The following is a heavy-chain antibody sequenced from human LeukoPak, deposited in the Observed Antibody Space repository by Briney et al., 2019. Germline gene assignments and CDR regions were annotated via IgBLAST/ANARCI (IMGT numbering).Heavy chain of an antibody. CDR3: ATSNDAKIAPFDH. V-gene: IGHV4-4*09. CDR2: ISTKGET. Sequence: ASETLSLTCTVSGVSMSAYQWSWVRQSPEKGLEWIGCISTKGETSYNPSLKSRITTSVDTSKSQFSLRLTSVTAADTAVYYCATSNDAKIAPFDHWGQGAPVTVSS. D-gene: IGHD2-21*01. CDR1: GVSMSAYQ. J-gene: IGHJ4*02.